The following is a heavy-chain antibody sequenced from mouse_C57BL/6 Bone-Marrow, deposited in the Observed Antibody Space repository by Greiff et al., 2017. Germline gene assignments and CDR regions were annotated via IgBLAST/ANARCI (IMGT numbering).Heavy chain of an antibody. V-gene: IGHV1-64*01. D-gene: IGHD1-1*01. CDR2: IHPNSGST. J-gene: IGHJ4*01. CDR1: GYTFTSYW. CDR3: ARITTVVAEGYAMDY. Sequence: QVQLQQPGAELVKPGASVKLSCKASGYTFTSYWMHWVKQRPGQGLEWIGMIHPNSGSTNYNEKFKSKATLTVDKSSSTAYMQLSSLTSEDSAVYYGARITTVVAEGYAMDYWGQGTSVTVSS.